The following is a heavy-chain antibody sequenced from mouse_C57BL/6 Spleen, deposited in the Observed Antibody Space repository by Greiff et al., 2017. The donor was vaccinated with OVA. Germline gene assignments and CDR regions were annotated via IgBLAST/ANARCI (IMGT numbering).Heavy chain of an antibody. V-gene: IGHV5-17*01. CDR2: ISSGSSTI. J-gene: IGHJ2*01. CDR3: ARPPYGSSHYFDY. Sequence: EVKLVESGGGLVKPGGSLKLSCAASGFTFSDYGMHWVRQAPEKGLEWVAYISSGSSTIYYADTVKGRFTISRDNAKITLFLQITSLRSVDTAMYYCARPPYGSSHYFDYWGQGTTLTVSS. CDR1: GFTFSDYG. D-gene: IGHD1-1*01.